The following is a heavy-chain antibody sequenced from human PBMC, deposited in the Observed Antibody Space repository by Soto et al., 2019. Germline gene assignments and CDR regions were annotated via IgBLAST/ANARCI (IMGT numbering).Heavy chain of an antibody. CDR1: GGSFSGYY. CDR3: ARGKRRIVLMVSASDI. Sequence: SETLSLTCAVYGGSFSGYYWSWIRQPPGKGLEWIGEINHSGSTNYNPSLKSRVTISVDTSKNQFSLKLSSVTAADTAVYYCARGKRRIVLMVSASDIWGQGTMVTVSS. CDR2: INHSGST. D-gene: IGHD2-8*01. J-gene: IGHJ3*02. V-gene: IGHV4-34*01.